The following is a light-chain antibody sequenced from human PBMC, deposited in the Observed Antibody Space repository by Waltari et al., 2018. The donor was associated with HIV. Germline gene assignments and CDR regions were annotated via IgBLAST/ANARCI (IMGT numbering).Light chain of an antibody. CDR2: DAS. J-gene: IGKJ2*01. Sequence: EIVMTQSPASLSVSPGERVTLSCWASQSVSSDLAWYQQKPGQVTRLLIYDASTRATGIPTRFSGSGSGTEFTLTISSLQSEDFAVYYCQQYINWPPYTFGQGTKLQIK. V-gene: IGKV3-15*01. CDR3: QQYINWPPYT. CDR1: QSVSSD.